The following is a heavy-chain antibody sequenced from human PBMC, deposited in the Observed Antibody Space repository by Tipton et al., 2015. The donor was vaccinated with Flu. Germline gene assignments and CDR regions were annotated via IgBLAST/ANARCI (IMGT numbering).Heavy chain of an antibody. J-gene: IGHJ4*02. Sequence: SGFTFSTYWMTWIRQAPGKGLEWVAVIKPDGSETHYLGSVKGRFTLSRDNAKNSVSLQMSNLRVEDTAVYYCARAIAASGSFWGQGTLVTVSS. D-gene: IGHD3-10*01. V-gene: IGHV3-7*04. CDR3: ARAIAASGSF. CDR1: GFTFSTYW. CDR2: IKPDGSET.